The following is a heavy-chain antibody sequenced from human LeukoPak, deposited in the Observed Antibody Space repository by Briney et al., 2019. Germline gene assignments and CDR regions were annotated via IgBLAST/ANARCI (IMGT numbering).Heavy chain of an antibody. D-gene: IGHD5-12*01. V-gene: IGHV5-51*01. Sequence: GESLKIPCKGSGNSFTDHWIGWVRQMPGKGLEWMGIIYPGDSDTRYSPSFQGLVTISADKSMSIAYLQWSSLKASDTAKYYCARSTGYDSKDYYSGMDVWGQGTTVTVSS. CDR2: IYPGDSDT. CDR3: ARSTGYDSKDYYSGMDV. CDR1: GNSFTDHW. J-gene: IGHJ6*02.